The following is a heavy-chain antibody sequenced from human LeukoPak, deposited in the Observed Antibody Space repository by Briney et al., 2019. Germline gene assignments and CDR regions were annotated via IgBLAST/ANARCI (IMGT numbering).Heavy chain of an antibody. CDR2: IYYSGST. CDR3: ARGGAGCSSTSCYFRFDP. D-gene: IGHD2-2*01. V-gene: IGHV4-59*01. CDR1: GGSISSYY. J-gene: IGHJ5*02. Sequence: SETLSLTCTVSGGSISSYYWSWIRQPPGKGLEWSGYIYYSGSTNYNPSLKSRVTISVDTSKSQFSLKLSSVPAADTAVYYCARGGAGCSSTSCYFRFDPWGQGTLVTVSS.